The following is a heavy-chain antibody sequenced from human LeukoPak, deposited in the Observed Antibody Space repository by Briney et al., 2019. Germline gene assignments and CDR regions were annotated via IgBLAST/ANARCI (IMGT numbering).Heavy chain of an antibody. CDR2: ISGSGGTT. D-gene: IGHD5-12*01. CDR3: AKEGMSGYADFDF. V-gene: IGHV3-23*01. Sequence: PGGSLRLSCAASGFTFTSYAMSWVRQAPGKGLEWVSDISGSGGTTYYADSVQGRFTISRDNSKNTLYLQMKSLRAEDTAVYYCAKEGMSGYADFDFWGQGTLVTVSS. J-gene: IGHJ4*02. CDR1: GFTFTSYA.